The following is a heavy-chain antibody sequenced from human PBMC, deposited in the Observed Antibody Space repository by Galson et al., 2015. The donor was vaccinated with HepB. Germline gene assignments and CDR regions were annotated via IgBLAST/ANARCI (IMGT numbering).Heavy chain of an antibody. CDR3: ARLYFDWLLFPELDY. CDR1: GFTFSSYG. J-gene: IGHJ4*02. CDR2: ISYDGSNK. Sequence: SLRLSCAASGFTFSSYGMHWVRQAPGKGLEWVAVISYDGSNKYYADSVKGRFTISRDNSKNTLYLQMNSLRAEDTAVYYCARLYFDWLLFPELDYWGQGTLVTVSS. V-gene: IGHV3-30*03. D-gene: IGHD3-9*01.